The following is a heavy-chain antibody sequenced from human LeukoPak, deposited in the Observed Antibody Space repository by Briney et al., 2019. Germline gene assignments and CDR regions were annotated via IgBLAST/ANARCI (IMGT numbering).Heavy chain of an antibody. CDR2: IYYSGST. V-gene: IGHV4-59*01. D-gene: IGHD1-26*01. Sequence: SETLSLTCTVSGGPISSYYWSWIRQPPGKGLEWIGYIYYSGSTNYNPSLKSRVTISVDTSKNQFSLKLSSVTAADTAVYYCAKGGTYGGGADYWGQGTLVTVSS. CDR1: GGPISSYY. CDR3: AKGGTYGGGADY. J-gene: IGHJ4*02.